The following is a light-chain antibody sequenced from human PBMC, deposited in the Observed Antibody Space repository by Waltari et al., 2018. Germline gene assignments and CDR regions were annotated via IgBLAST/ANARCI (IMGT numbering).Light chain of an antibody. CDR2: NNN. CDR3: QSYDCYWGVV. J-gene: IGLJ3*02. CDR1: GANFGAGFD. V-gene: IGLV1-40*01. Sequence: QSVLTQPPSVSGAPGQRVTISCTGSGANFGAGFDVHWYQQLPGGVPKLLISNNNKRPSGVPERFSASKSGTSASLAITGLQAEDEGDYFCQSYDCYWGVVFGGGTKLTVL.